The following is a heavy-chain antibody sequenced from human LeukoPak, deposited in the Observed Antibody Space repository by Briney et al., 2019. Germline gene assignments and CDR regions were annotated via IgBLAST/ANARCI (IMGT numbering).Heavy chain of an antibody. D-gene: IGHD3-10*01. CDR1: GNSFGTYW. J-gene: IGHJ5*02. CDR2: IFPRTSEF. V-gene: IGHV5-51*01. Sequence: GESLKISCKDVGNSFGTYWVGWVRQMPGKGLEYMGIIFPRTSEFRYGPAFQGQVTISADKSLSTAYLQWTGLKASDTAMYYCARHTGRPQAGWFDPWGQGTLVTVSA. CDR3: ARHTGRPQAGWFDP.